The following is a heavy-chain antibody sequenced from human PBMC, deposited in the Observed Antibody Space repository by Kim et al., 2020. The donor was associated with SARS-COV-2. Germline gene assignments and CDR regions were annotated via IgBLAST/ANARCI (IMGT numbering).Heavy chain of an antibody. V-gene: IGHV1-24*01. CDR1: GYTLTELS. Sequence: ASVKVSCKVSGYTLTELSMHWVRQAPGKGLEWMGGFDPEDGETIYAQKFQGRVTMTEDTSTDTAYMELSSLRSEDTAVYYCATDWLPLLTTSIAARPVDYWGQGTLVTVSS. D-gene: IGHD6-6*01. J-gene: IGHJ4*02. CDR3: ATDWLPLLTTSIAARPVDY. CDR2: FDPEDGET.